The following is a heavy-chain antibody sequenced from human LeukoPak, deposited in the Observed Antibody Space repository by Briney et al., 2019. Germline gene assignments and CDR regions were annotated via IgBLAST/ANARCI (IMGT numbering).Heavy chain of an antibody. CDR2: INPSGGST. CDR1: GYTFTSYY. Sequence: ASVKVSCKASGYTFTSYYMHWVRQAPGQGLEWKGVINPSGGSTSYAQKFQGRVTMTRDTSTSTVYMELSSLRSEDTAVYYCARESEAVAGTFDYWGQGTLVTVSS. D-gene: IGHD6-19*01. V-gene: IGHV1-46*01. CDR3: ARESEAVAGTFDY. J-gene: IGHJ4*02.